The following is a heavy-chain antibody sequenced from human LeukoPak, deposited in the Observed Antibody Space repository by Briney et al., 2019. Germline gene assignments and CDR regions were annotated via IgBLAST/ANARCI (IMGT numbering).Heavy chain of an antibody. V-gene: IGHV3-21*01. Sequence: GGSLRLSCAASGFTFSSYSMNWVHQAPGKGLEWVSSISSSGTYIYYADSVKGRFTISRDSAKNSLYLQMNSLRAEDTAVYYCARHLLSGDFWGIDYWGQGTLVTVSS. CDR1: GFTFSSYS. CDR2: ISSSGTYI. D-gene: IGHD3-16*01. J-gene: IGHJ4*02. CDR3: ARHLLSGDFWGIDY.